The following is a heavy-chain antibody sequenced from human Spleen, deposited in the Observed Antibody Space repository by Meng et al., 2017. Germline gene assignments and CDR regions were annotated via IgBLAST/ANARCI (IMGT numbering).Heavy chain of an antibody. D-gene: IGHD4-17*01. Sequence: GESLKISCAASGFTFSSYGMHWVRQAPGKGLEWVAVIWYDGSNKYYADSVKGRFTISRDNSKNTMHLQMNSLRAEDTAVYYCASGDYPLDYWGQGTLVTVSS. V-gene: IGHV3-33*01. CDR3: ASGDYPLDY. CDR2: IWYDGSNK. CDR1: GFTFSSYG. J-gene: IGHJ4*02.